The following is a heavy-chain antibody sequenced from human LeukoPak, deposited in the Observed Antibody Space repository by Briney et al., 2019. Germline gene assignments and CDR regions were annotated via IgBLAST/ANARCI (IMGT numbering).Heavy chain of an antibody. J-gene: IGHJ4*02. V-gene: IGHV4-39*01. CDR3: ARRAPNIVAEGEDY. D-gene: IGHD5-12*01. Sequence: SETLSLTCTVSGGSISSSSYYWGWIRQPPGKGLEWIGSIYYSGSTYYNPSLKSRFTISVYTSKNQFSLKLSSVTAADTAVYYCARRAPNIVAEGEDYWGQGTLVTVSS. CDR2: IYYSGST. CDR1: GGSISSSSYY.